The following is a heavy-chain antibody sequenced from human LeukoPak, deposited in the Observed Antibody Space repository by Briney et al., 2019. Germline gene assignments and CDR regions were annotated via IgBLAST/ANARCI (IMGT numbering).Heavy chain of an antibody. CDR3: ARGPQRGAAANYYGMDV. Sequence: GGSLRLSCAASGFTLSNYWMHWVRQAPGKGLVWVSRINSDGSSTSHADSVKGRFTISRDNAKSTLYLQVNSLRSEDTAVYYCARGPQRGAAANYYGMDVWGQGTTVTVSS. CDR1: GFTLSNYW. CDR2: INSDGSST. V-gene: IGHV3-74*01. D-gene: IGHD2-2*01. J-gene: IGHJ6*02.